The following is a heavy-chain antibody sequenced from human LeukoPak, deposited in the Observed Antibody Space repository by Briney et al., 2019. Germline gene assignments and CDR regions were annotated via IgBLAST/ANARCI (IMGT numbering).Heavy chain of an antibody. CDR3: ATDGAVAGTAYPEY. J-gene: IGHJ4*02. Sequence: GASVKVSCKASGYTFTGYYIHWVRHAPGQGLEWMGWINPNSGGTKYAQKFQGRVTMTRDTSISTAYMELSSLTSDDTALYYCATDGAVAGTAYPEYWGQGTLVTVSS. CDR1: GYTFTGYY. V-gene: IGHV1-2*02. CDR2: INPNSGGT. D-gene: IGHD6-19*01.